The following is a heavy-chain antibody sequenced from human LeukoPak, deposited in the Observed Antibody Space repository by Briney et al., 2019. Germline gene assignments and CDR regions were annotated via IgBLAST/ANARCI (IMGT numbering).Heavy chain of an antibody. Sequence: ASVKVSCKASGGTFISYAFSWVRQAPGQGLEWMGRIIPILGIANYAQEFQGRVTITADKSTSTAYMELSSLRSEDTAVYYCARHPHHKDAFFFDYWGQGTLVTVSS. CDR1: GGTFISYA. J-gene: IGHJ4*02. CDR3: ARHPHHKDAFFFDY. CDR2: IIPILGIA. D-gene: IGHD1-14*01. V-gene: IGHV1-69*04.